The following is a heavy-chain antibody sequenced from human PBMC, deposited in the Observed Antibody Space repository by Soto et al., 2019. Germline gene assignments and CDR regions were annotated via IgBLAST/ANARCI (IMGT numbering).Heavy chain of an antibody. J-gene: IGHJ4*02. CDR2: IFSTGNT. CDR1: GSSINSNNW. D-gene: IGHD5-18*01. Sequence: QVQLQESGPGLVKPSDTLSLTCGVSGSSINSNNWWAWIRQPPGKGLEWVGYIFSTGNTIYNPSLKSRLSMSVDTSNNQFSLRLNSVTAVDTAVYFCASKPNSLYYFDFWGQGILVTVSS. CDR3: ASKPNSLYYFDF. V-gene: IGHV4-28*01.